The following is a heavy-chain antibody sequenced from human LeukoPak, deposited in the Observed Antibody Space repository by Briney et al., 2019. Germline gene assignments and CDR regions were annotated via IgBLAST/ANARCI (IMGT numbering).Heavy chain of an antibody. CDR2: ISSNGSST. V-gene: IGHV3-64*01. D-gene: IGHD5-18*01. Sequence: GGSLRLSCAASGFIFSSYAMHWVRQAPGKGLEYVSAISSNGSSTYYANSVKGRFTISRDNSKNTLYLQMGSLRAEDMAVYYCARVGTVDNYYYMDVWGKGTTVTVSS. J-gene: IGHJ6*03. CDR1: GFIFSSYA. CDR3: ARVGTVDNYYYMDV.